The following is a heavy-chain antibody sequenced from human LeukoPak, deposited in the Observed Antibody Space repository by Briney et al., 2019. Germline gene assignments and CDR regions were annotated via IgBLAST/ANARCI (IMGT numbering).Heavy chain of an antibody. CDR1: GYSFTSYW. Sequence: GESLQISSKGSGYSFTSYWIGWGRRMPGKGLEWMGIIYPGDSDTRYSPSFQGQVTISADKSISTAYLQWTSLKASDTAMYYCARRIDGDYYGSGSHFDYWGQGTLVAVSS. V-gene: IGHV5-51*01. J-gene: IGHJ4*02. CDR2: IYPGDSDT. D-gene: IGHD3-10*01. CDR3: ARRIDGDYYGSGSHFDY.